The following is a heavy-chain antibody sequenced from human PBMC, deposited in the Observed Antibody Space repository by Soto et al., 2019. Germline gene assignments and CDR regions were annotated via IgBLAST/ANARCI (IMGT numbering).Heavy chain of an antibody. V-gene: IGHV3-23*01. CDR3: AKSLYSYYYDSSGYYWWSAMIDY. D-gene: IGHD3-22*01. CDR1: GSTFSSYA. CDR2: ISGSGGST. Sequence: GGSLRLSCAASGSTFSSYAMSWVRQAPGKGLEWVSAISGSGGSTYYADSVKDRFTISRDNSKNTLYLQMNSLRAEDTAVYYCAKSLYSYYYDSSGYYWWSAMIDYWGQGTLVTVSS. J-gene: IGHJ4*02.